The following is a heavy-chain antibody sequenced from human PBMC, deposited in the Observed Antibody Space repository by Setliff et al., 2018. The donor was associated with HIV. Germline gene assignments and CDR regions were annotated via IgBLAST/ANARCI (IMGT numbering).Heavy chain of an antibody. J-gene: IGHJ5*01. V-gene: IGHV4-34*01. CDR2: INHSGRT. Sequence: NPSETRSLTCDVYGGSLSDSAWSWIRQAPRKGLEWIGEINHSGRTNYKPSLKSRVIISRDTSKNQFSLRVTSTSVADTGFYYCARAFEGYCSGGSCHWFDSWGQGTQVTVS. D-gene: IGHD2-15*01. CDR1: GGSLSDSA. CDR3: ARAFEGYCSGGSCHWFDS.